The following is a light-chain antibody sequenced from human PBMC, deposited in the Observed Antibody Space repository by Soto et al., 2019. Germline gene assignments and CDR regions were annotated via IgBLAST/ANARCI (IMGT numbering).Light chain of an antibody. V-gene: IGKV3-15*01. CDR1: QNVLSN. CDR3: QQYNNWWT. J-gene: IGKJ1*01. CDR2: GAS. Sequence: EIVMIQSPATLSVSPGERATLSCRASQNVLSNLAWYQQKPGQAPGLLIYGASTRATGLPARFSGSGSGTQFTLTISSLQSEDFAVYYCQQYNNWWTFGQGTKVDIK.